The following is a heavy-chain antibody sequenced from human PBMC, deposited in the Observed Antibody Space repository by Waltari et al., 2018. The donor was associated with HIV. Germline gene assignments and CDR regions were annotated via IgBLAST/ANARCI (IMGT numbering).Heavy chain of an antibody. CDR3: ATGGDYGSPFDY. CDR1: GYTLTELS. D-gene: IGHD4-17*01. V-gene: IGHV1-24*01. J-gene: IGHJ4*02. Sequence: QLQLSQSGAEGKQPGASVKVYGKVSGYTLTELSIPWVRQAPGKGLEWMGGLHPEDGKAIYAQKFQGRVTMTEDTSTDTAYMQLTSLRSEDTAIYYCATGGDYGSPFDYWGQGTLVTVSS. CDR2: LHPEDGKA.